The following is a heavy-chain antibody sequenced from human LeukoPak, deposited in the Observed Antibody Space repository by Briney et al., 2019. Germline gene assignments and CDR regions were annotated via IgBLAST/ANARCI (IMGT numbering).Heavy chain of an antibody. CDR1: GFKFGDCL. Sequence: GGSLRLSCATSGFKFGDCLMTWVRQAPGKGLEWVGFIRAKTYGGTTEYAASVKGRFTISRDDSKSIAYLQMNLLKIEDTAIYYCSRSWAGDNGAGSYYKTPLGYWGQGILVTVSS. J-gene: IGHJ4*02. CDR2: IRAKTYGGTT. V-gene: IGHV3-49*04. CDR3: SRSWAGDNGAGSYYKTPLGY. D-gene: IGHD3-10*01.